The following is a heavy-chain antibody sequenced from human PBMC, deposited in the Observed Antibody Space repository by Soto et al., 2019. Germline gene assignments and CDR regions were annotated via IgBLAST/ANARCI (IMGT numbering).Heavy chain of an antibody. D-gene: IGHD1-26*01. CDR3: ARDRGVGAGDYYMDV. V-gene: IGHV1-2*04. CDR2: INPNSGGT. Sequence: ASVKVSCKASGYTFTGYYMHWVRQAPGQGLEWMGWINPNSGGTNYAQKFQGWVTMTRDTSISTAYMELSRLRSDDTAVYYCARDRGVGAGDYYMDVWGKGTTVTVSS. J-gene: IGHJ6*03. CDR1: GYTFTGYY.